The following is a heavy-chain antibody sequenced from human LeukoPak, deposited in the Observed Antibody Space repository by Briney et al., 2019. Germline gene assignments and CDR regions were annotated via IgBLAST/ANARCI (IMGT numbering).Heavy chain of an antibody. D-gene: IGHD6-19*01. CDR3: ARDAGIAVAGTHSYFDY. Sequence: GGSLRLSCAASGFTFSSYSMNWVRQAPGKGLEWVSSISSSSSYIYYADSVKGRFTISRDNSKNTLYLQMNSLGAEDTAGYYCARDAGIAVAGTHSYFDYWGQGTLVTVSS. CDR1: GFTFSSYS. CDR2: ISSSSSYI. V-gene: IGHV3-21*01. J-gene: IGHJ4*02.